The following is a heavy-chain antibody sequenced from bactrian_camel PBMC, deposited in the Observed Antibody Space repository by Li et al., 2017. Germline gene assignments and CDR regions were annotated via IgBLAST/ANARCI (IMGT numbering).Heavy chain of an antibody. CDR2: HITGGYNI. D-gene: IGHD3*01. Sequence: VQLVESGGGLVQPGGSLRLSCAASGFAFRNYDMYWVRQAPGKGLEWVSMHITGGYNIYYADSVKGRFTFSRDNAKNTVYLQMDNLKLEDTAEYYCVTEAGGMWRGTCQDFVMWGQGTQVTVS. J-gene: IGHJ4*01. V-gene: IGHV3S19*01. CDR3: VTEAGGMWRGTCQDFVM. CDR1: GFAFRNYD.